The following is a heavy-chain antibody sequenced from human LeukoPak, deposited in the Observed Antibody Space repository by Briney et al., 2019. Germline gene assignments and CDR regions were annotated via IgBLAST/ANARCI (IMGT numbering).Heavy chain of an antibody. CDR3: ATSPGSPLYYSYMDV. CDR1: GYTFTGYY. V-gene: IGHV1-2*02. D-gene: IGHD2-15*01. Sequence: ASVKVSCKTSGYTFTGYYIHWVRQAPGQELEWMGWISPNSGGTQYAPKFQGRVTMTSDTSISTVYMDLTSLKSDDTAVFYCATSPGSPLYYSYMDVWGEGTPVTVSS. J-gene: IGHJ6*03. CDR2: ISPNSGGT.